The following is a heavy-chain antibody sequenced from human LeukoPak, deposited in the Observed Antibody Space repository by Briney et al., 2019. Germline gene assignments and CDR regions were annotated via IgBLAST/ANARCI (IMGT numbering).Heavy chain of an antibody. D-gene: IGHD6-13*01. CDR3: ATGSSWYDY. V-gene: IGHV4-34*01. Sequence: PSETLSLTCVVYGGSLSGYYSWIRQPPGKGLEWIGEINHSGTTNYNPSLKSRVTILVDTSKNQFSLKLSSVTAADTAVYYCATGSSWYDYWGQGTLVTVSS. J-gene: IGHJ4*02. CDR1: GGSLSGYY. CDR2: INHSGTT.